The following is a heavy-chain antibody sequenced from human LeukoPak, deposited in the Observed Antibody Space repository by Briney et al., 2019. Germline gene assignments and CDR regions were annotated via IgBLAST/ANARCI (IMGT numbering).Heavy chain of an antibody. CDR2: IGPTGTDR. Sequence: GGSLRLSCAASGFTFSSCGFNWVRQAPGKGLEWVSSIGPTGTDRYYADSVRGRFTISRDNAKNSMYLQMDSLRDEDTAVYYCATETVGRHYDYWGQGTLLTVSS. CDR1: GFTFSSCG. J-gene: IGHJ4*02. D-gene: IGHD1-14*01. V-gene: IGHV3-21*01. CDR3: ATETVGRHYDY.